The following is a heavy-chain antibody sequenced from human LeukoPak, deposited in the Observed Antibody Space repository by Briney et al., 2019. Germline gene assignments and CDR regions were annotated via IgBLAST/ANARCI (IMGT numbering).Heavy chain of an antibody. V-gene: IGHV3-30-3*01. CDR1: GFTFSSYA. Sequence: GRSLRLSCAASGFTFSSYAMHWVRQAPGKGLEWVAVISYDGSNKYYADSVKGRFTISRDNSKNTLYLQMNSLRAEDTAVYYCARGLGATGWDAFAIWGQGTMVTVSS. D-gene: IGHD1-26*01. CDR3: ARGLGATGWDAFAI. CDR2: ISYDGSNK. J-gene: IGHJ3*02.